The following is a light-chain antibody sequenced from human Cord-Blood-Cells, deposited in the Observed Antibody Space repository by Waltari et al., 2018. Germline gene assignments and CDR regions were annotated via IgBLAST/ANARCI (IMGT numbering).Light chain of an antibody. J-gene: IGKJ4*01. CDR1: QDISNY. V-gene: IGKV1-33*01. CDR3: QQYDNLPLT. Sequence: DIQMTQSPSSLSASEGDRVTITCQASQDISNYLNGYQQKPGKAPKLLIYDASNLETGVPSRFSGSGSGTDFTFTISSLQPEDIATYYCQQYDNLPLTFGGGTKVEIK. CDR2: DAS.